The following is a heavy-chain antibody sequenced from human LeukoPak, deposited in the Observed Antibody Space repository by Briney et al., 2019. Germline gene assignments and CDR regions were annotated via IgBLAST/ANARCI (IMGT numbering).Heavy chain of an antibody. Sequence: GGSLRLSCAASGFTFSNYWMSWVRQAPGKGLEWLANTKPDGSETHYADSVKGRFTISRDNSKNTLYLQMNSLRAEDTAVYYCAKDRGGYYFDYWGQGTLVTVSS. D-gene: IGHD3-10*01. CDR2: TKPDGSET. V-gene: IGHV3-7*03. CDR1: GFTFSNYW. CDR3: AKDRGGYYFDY. J-gene: IGHJ4*02.